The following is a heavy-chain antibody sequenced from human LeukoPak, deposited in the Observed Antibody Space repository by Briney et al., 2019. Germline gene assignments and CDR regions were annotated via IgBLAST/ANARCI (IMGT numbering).Heavy chain of an antibody. CDR1: GFTFSSYW. D-gene: IGHD4/OR15-4a*01. Sequence: GGSLRLSCAASGFTFSSYWMSWVRHAPGKGLEWVANIKQDGSEKYYVDSVKGRFTISRDNAKNSLYLQMNSLRGEDTAVYYCARDRGAYDAFDIWGQGKMATVSS. CDR2: IKQDGSEK. J-gene: IGHJ3*02. V-gene: IGHV3-7*04. CDR3: ARDRGAYDAFDI.